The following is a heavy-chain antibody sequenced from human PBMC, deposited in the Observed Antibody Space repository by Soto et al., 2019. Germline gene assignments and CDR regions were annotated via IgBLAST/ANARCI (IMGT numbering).Heavy chain of an antibody. V-gene: IGHV3-23*01. D-gene: IGHD3-3*01. CDR2: ISGSGGST. CDR1: GFTFSSYA. CDR3: AKDPYYYDFWSGYYYY. Sequence: GGPLRLSCAASGFTFSSYAMSWVLQAPGKGLEWVSAISGSGGSTYYADSVKGRFTISRDNSKNTLYLQMNSLRAEDTAVYYCAKDPYYYDFWSGYYYYWGQGTLVTVSS. J-gene: IGHJ4*02.